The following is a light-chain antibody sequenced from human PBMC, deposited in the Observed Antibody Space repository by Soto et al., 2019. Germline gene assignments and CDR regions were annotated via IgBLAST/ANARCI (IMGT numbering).Light chain of an antibody. J-gene: IGKJ1*01. CDR2: DAS. V-gene: IGKV1-5*01. CDR1: QSISSW. Sequence: DIQMTQSPSTMSASVGDRVTITCRASQSISSWLAWYQQKPGKAPKVLIYDASSLKSGVPSRFSGSGSGTEFTLTISSITPDDFATYYCQRYNAYWAFGPGTKVDIK. CDR3: QRYNAYWA.